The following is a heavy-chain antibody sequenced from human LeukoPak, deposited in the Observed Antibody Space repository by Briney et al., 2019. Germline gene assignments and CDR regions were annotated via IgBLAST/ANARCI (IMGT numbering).Heavy chain of an antibody. CDR1: GGSISSYY. CDR3: ATRRKLFDH. D-gene: IGHD1-1*01. J-gene: IGHJ4*02. CDR2: VYYSGST. Sequence: PSETLSLTCTVSGGSISSYYWSWIRQPPGKGLEWIGSVYYSGSTYYNPSLKSRATISVDTSKNQFSLELSSVTAADTAVYFCATRRKLFDHWGQGALVTVSS. V-gene: IGHV4-59*01.